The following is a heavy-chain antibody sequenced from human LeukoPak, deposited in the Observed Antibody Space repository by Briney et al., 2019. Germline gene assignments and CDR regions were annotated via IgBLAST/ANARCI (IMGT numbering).Heavy chain of an antibody. V-gene: IGHV4-38-2*02. D-gene: IGHD2-2*01. CDR1: GYSISNDYY. CDR3: TRGHANNWFDP. CDR2: ILQSGNT. Sequence: SETLSLTCSISGYSISNDYYWGWIRQPPGKGLEWIGRILQSGNTYYNPSLKNRVTISVDTSKNQFSLNLRFVTAADTAVYYCTRGHANNWFDPWGQGTLVTVSS. J-gene: IGHJ5*02.